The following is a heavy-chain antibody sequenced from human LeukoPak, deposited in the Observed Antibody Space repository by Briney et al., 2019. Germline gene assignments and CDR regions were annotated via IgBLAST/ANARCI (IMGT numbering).Heavy chain of an antibody. CDR3: AKIYSPRDY. D-gene: IGHD6-13*01. J-gene: IGHJ4*02. V-gene: IGHV3-30*18. CDR1: GFTFSSYG. Sequence: QPGGSLRLSCAASGFTFSSYGMHWVRQAPGKGLEWVAVISYDGSNKYYADSVKGRFTISRDNSKNTLYLQMNSLRAEDTAVYYCAKIYSPRDYWGQGTQVTVSS. CDR2: ISYDGSNK.